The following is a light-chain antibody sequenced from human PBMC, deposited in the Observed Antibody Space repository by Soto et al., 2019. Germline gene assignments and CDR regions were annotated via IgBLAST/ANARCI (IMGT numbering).Light chain of an antibody. V-gene: IGKV3-20*01. CDR2: DAS. J-gene: IGKJ5*01. CDR3: QQYADSPIT. CDR1: QSVTSNS. Sequence: EIVLTQSPGTLSLSPGERDTLSCRASQSVTSNSLAWYQQKPGQAPRLLIYDASNRATGTPDRFLGRGSGTDFTLIISRLEPEDFAVYYCQQYADSPITFGQGTRLEIK.